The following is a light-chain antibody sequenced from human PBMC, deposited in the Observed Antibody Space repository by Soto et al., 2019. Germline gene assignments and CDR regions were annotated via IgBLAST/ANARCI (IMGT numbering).Light chain of an antibody. CDR3: VSYISSTTYV. Sequence: LTQPASASDSPGQSITISCTGTSSDVGGSNFVPWYQQHPGKPPKLIIYDVANRPSGVSNRFSGSKSGSTASLIISRLQTEDEADYYCVSYISSTTYVFGTGTKVTV. V-gene: IGLV2-14*03. CDR1: SSDVGGSNF. J-gene: IGLJ1*01. CDR2: DVA.